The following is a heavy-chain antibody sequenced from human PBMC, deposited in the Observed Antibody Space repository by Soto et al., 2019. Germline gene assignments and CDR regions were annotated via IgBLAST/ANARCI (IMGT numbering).Heavy chain of an antibody. Sequence: PGESLKISCKGSGYSFTSYWIGWVRQMPGKGLEWMGIIYPGDSDTRYSPSFQGQVTISADKSISTAYLQWSSLKASDTAIDYCASQEESYSGAVAGMVDYWGQGTLVTVSS. D-gene: IGHD6-19*01. J-gene: IGHJ4*02. V-gene: IGHV5-51*01. CDR3: ASQEESYSGAVAGMVDY. CDR1: GYSFTSYW. CDR2: IYPGDSDT.